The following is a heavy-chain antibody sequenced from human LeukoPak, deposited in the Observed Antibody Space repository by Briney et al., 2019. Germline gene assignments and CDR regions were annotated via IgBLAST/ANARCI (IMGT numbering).Heavy chain of an antibody. CDR3: ARGAENQLLTWFDP. Sequence: SETLSLTCTVSGGSISSYYWSWIRQSPGKGLEWIGHIYYSGSTKYNPSLKSRVTISADTSKNQFSLKLNPVTAADTAVYYCARGAENQLLTWFDPWGQGTLVTVSS. CDR2: IYYSGST. V-gene: IGHV4-59*01. J-gene: IGHJ5*02. CDR1: GGSISSYY. D-gene: IGHD2-2*01.